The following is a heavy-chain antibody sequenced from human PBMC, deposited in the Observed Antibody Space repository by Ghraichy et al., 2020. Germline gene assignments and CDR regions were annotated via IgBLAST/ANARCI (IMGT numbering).Heavy chain of an antibody. V-gene: IGHV4-59*01. CDR2: IYYSGST. CDR1: GGSISSYY. J-gene: IGHJ5*02. D-gene: IGHD3-9*01. CDR3: ASFVGHYDILTGYPAPWFDP. Sequence: SETLSLTCTVSGGSISSYYWSWIRQPPGKGLEWIGYIYYSGSTNYNPSLKSRVTISVDTSKNQFSLKLSSVTAADTAVYYCASFVGHYDILTGYPAPWFDPWGQGTLVTVSS.